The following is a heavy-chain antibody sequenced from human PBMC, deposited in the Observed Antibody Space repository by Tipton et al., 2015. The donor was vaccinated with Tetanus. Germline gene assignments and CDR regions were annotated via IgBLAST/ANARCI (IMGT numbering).Heavy chain of an antibody. V-gene: IGHV4-31*03. J-gene: IGHJ4*01. CDR1: GGSITGNDYF. CDR2: ISYTGTT. D-gene: IGHD2-21*02. Sequence: GLVKPSETLSLTCSVSGGSITGNDYFWSWIRQHPGKGLDWIGYISYTGTTHYNPSLKSRVTISLDRSKNQFSLKLTSVTAADTAVYYCATVGLVTASVKYWGQGTLATVSS. CDR3: ATVGLVTASVKY.